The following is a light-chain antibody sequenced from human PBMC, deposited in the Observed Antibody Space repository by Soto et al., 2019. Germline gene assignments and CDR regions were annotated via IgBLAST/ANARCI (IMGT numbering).Light chain of an antibody. J-gene: IGKJ5*01. Sequence: DIVMTQSPDSLAVSLGERATIYCRSSQSILYSSNNINYLAWYQQKPGQPPRLLIYWASTRESGVPDRFSGSGSETDFTLSITSLQAEDVTVYYCQQYFTTPITFGQGTRLEIK. CDR2: WAS. CDR3: QQYFTTPIT. V-gene: IGKV4-1*01. CDR1: QSILYSSNNINY.